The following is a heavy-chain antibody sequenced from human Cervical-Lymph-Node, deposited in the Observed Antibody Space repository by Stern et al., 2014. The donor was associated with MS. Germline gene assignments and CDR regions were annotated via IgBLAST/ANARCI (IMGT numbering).Heavy chain of an antibody. CDR3: ARGVVSNRAAATLHNLFDP. CDR1: GGTFSSNYA. J-gene: IGHJ5*02. V-gene: IGHV1-69*09. Sequence: VQLVQSGAEVKKPGSSVNVSCKASGGTFSSNYAITWMRQAPGQGIEWMGRIIPILGLPNYAQKFQGRVTITADTSTSTAYMELSSLRSEDTAVYYCARGVVSNRAAATLHNLFDPWGQGTLVTVSS. D-gene: IGHD2-15*01. CDR2: IIPILGLP.